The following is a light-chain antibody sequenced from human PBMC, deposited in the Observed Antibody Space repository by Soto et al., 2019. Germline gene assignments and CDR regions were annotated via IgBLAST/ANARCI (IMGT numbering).Light chain of an antibody. CDR1: SGHTNYA. J-gene: IGLJ3*02. V-gene: IGLV4-69*01. CDR3: QTWDTGIRV. Sequence: QSVLTQSPSASASLGASVKLTCTLSSGHTNYAIAWHQQQPEKGPRYLMKLNSDGSHSKGDGIPDRFSGSSSGAERYLTVSSLQSEDEADYYCQTWDTGIRVFGGGTKLPVL. CDR2: LNSDGSH.